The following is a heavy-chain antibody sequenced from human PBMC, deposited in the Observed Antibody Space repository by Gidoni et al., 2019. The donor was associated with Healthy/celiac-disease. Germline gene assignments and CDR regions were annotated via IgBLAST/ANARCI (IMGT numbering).Heavy chain of an antibody. D-gene: IGHD3-3*01. V-gene: IGHV1-2*02. CDR3: ARDDLYDSQGPTQGQHRT. CDR1: GYTFTGYY. CDR2: INPNSGGT. Sequence: QVQLVQSGAEVKKPGASVKVSCKASGYTFTGYYMHWVRQAPGQGLEWMGWINPNSGGTNYAQKFQGRVTMTRDTSISTAYMELSRLRSDDTAVYYCARDDLYDSQGPTQGQHRTWGQGTLVTVSS. J-gene: IGHJ4*02.